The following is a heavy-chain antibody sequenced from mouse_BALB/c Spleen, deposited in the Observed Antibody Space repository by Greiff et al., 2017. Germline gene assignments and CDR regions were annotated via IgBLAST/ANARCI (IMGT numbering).Heavy chain of an antibody. J-gene: IGHJ4*01. CDR2: INPYNDGT. V-gene: IGHV1-14*01. CDR3: AKGGNYPHYYAMDY. D-gene: IGHD2-1*01. CDR1: GYTFTSYV. Sequence: VQLQQSGPELVKPGASVKMSCKASGYTFTSYVMHWVKQKPGQGLEWIGYINPYNDGTKYNEKFKGKATLTSDKSSSTAYMELSSLTSEDSAVYYCAKGGNYPHYYAMDYWGQGTSVTVSS.